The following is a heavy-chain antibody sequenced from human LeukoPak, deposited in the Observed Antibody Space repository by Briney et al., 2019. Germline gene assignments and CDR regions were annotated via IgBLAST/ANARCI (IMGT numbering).Heavy chain of an antibody. CDR3: AKDIGVGGKGSCFDY. CDR1: GFTFSSYA. V-gene: IGHV3-23*01. D-gene: IGHD4-23*01. Sequence: GGSLRLSCAASGFTFSSYAMSWVRQAPGKGLEWVSGISGSSGSTYYADSVKGRFTISRDNSKNTLYLQMNSMRAEDTAVYYCAKDIGVGGKGSCFDYWGQGTLVTVSS. CDR2: ISGSSGST. J-gene: IGHJ4*02.